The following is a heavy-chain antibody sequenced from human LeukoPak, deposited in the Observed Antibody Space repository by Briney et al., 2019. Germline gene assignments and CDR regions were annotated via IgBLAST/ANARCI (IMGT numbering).Heavy chain of an antibody. D-gene: IGHD2-15*01. CDR1: GFPFSYYG. Sequence: GGSLRLSCAASGFPFSYYGMHWVRQAPGKGLEWVAFIRYDGSNKYYADSVKGRFTISRDNSKNTVYLQMNSLRAEDTAVYYCAKHGLPLVVISAPLDYWGQGTLVTVAS. V-gene: IGHV3-30*02. J-gene: IGHJ4*02. CDR3: AKHGLPLVVISAPLDY. CDR2: IRYDGSNK.